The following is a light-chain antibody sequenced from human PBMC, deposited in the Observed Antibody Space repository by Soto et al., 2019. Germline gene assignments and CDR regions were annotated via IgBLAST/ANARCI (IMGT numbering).Light chain of an antibody. CDR3: QSYYSSLSGYV. Sequence: QSVLTQPPSVSGAPGQRVTISCTGSSSNIGAGYDVPWYQQLPGTAPKLLIYGNSNRPSGVPDRFSGSKPGTSASLAITGLQAEEEAAYYCQSYYSSLSGYVFGTGTKVTVL. CDR2: GNS. J-gene: IGLJ1*01. V-gene: IGLV1-40*01. CDR1: SSNIGAGYD.